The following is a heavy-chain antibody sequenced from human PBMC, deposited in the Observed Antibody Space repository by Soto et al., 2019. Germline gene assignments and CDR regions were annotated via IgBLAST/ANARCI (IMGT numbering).Heavy chain of an antibody. D-gene: IGHD3-3*01. Sequence: QVQLVQSGAEVKKPGSSVKVSCKASGGSFGNSAINWVRQTPGQGLEWLGGFIPVYRTLNYAQKFQGRVTITADESTGTAYMTLSSLASDDTAGYYCATGVIWIGYFTVDSWVQGTRVTVSS. CDR1: GGSFGNSA. CDR3: ATGVIWIGYFTVDS. J-gene: IGHJ4*02. CDR2: FIPVYRTL. V-gene: IGHV1-69*01.